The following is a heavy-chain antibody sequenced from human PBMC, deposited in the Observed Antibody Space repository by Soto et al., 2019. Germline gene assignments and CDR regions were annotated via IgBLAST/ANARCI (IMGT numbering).Heavy chain of an antibody. CDR2: IHHSGSI. Sequence: ASETLFPPRTVSGGSPNRCDYHLTRVRQSPGKGLEWIGYIHHSGSILYNPSLKSRVTISVDTSKNQFSLHLTSVTAADTAVYFCAREDDGGDSLVVWGQGTTVTVSS. D-gene: IGHD2-21*02. J-gene: IGHJ6*02. V-gene: IGHV4-30-4*08. CDR1: GGSPNRCDYH. CDR3: AREDDGGDSLVV.